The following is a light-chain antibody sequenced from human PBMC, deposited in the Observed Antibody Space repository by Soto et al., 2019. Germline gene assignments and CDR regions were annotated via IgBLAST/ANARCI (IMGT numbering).Light chain of an antibody. V-gene: IGKV3-15*01. Sequence: IVMTQSPATLSVSPGERATLSCRASQSVDTNLAWYQQKPGQAPRLLIYGASTRATGIPTRFSGSGSGTQFTLAIGTLQSEDFAVYYCQQYNNWPDTFGQGTKLEIQ. J-gene: IGKJ2*01. CDR2: GAS. CDR1: QSVDTN. CDR3: QQYNNWPDT.